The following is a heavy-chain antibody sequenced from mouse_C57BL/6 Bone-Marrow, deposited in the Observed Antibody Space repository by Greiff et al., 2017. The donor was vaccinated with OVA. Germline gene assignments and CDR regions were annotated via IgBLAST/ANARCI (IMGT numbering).Heavy chain of an antibody. J-gene: IGHJ2*01. D-gene: IGHD1-1*01. CDR3: ARDYGSSADY. V-gene: IGHV5-4*01. CDR2: ISDGGSYT. Sequence: DVQLVESGGGLVKPGGSLKLSCAASGFTISSDAMSWVRQTPEKRLEWVATISDGGSYTYYPDNVKGRFTISRDKAKNNLYLQMSHLKSEDTAMYYCARDYGSSADYWGQGTTLTVSS. CDR1: GFTISSDA.